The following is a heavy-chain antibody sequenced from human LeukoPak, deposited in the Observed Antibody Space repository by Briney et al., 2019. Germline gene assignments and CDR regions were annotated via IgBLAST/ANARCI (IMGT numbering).Heavy chain of an antibody. Sequence: SETLSLTCTVSGGSISSGSYYWSWIRQPAGKGLEWIGRIYTSGSTNYNPSLKSRVTISVDTSKNQFSLKLSSVTAADTAVYYCARGDGIAAFYWGQGTLVTVSS. D-gene: IGHD6-13*01. V-gene: IGHV4-61*02. CDR2: IYTSGST. J-gene: IGHJ4*02. CDR3: ARGDGIAAFY. CDR1: GGSISSGSYY.